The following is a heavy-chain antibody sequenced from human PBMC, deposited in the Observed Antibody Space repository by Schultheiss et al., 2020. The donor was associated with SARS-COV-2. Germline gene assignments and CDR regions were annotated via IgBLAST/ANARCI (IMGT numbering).Heavy chain of an antibody. D-gene: IGHD3-16*01. J-gene: IGHJ3*02. CDR3: ARDPGFGLDAFDI. Sequence: SVKVSCKASGFTFTNSAVQWVRQARGQRLEWIGWIVVSSGNTNYAQKFQERVAITRDKSTSTAYMELSSLRSEDTAVYYCARDPGFGLDAFDIWGQGTMVTVSS. V-gene: IGHV1-58*01. CDR1: GFTFTNSA. CDR2: IVVSSGNT.